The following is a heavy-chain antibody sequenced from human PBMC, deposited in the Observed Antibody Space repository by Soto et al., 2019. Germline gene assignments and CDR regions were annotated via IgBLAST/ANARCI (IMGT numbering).Heavy chain of an antibody. Sequence: PGESLKISCKGSGYSCTSYWIGWVRQMPGKGLEWMGIIYPGDSDTRYSPSFQGQVTISADKSISTAYLQWSSLKASDTAMYYCAGGGVRGVITRTRDYYAMDVWGQGTTVTVSS. CDR1: GYSCTSYW. D-gene: IGHD3-10*01. J-gene: IGHJ6*02. CDR2: IYPGDSDT. CDR3: AGGGVRGVITRTRDYYAMDV. V-gene: IGHV5-51*01.